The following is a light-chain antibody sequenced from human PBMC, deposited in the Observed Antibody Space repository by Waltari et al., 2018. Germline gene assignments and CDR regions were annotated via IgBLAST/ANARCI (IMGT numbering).Light chain of an antibody. Sequence: EIVLTQSPGTLSLSPGERATLSCRASQSVSSSYLAWYQQKPGQAPRLLIYGASSRATGIPDRFSGSGSGTDFTLTISRLEPEDFAVYXCQQYGSSPYTFGXGTKLEIK. CDR2: GAS. CDR3: QQYGSSPYT. J-gene: IGKJ2*01. CDR1: QSVSSSY. V-gene: IGKV3-20*01.